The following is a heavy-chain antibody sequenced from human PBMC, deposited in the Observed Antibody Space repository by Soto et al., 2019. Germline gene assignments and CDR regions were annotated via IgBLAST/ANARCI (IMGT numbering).Heavy chain of an antibody. CDR1: GYTFTSYY. CDR2: INPSGGST. D-gene: IGHD1-26*01. CDR3: ARDLVVGATDYYYGMDV. J-gene: IGHJ6*02. Sequence: ASVKVSCKASGYTFTSYYMHWVRQAPGQGLEWMGIINPSGGSTSYAQKFQGRVTMTRDTSTSTVYMELSSLRSEDTAVYYCARDLVVGATDYYYGMDVWCQGTTLTVSS. V-gene: IGHV1-46*01.